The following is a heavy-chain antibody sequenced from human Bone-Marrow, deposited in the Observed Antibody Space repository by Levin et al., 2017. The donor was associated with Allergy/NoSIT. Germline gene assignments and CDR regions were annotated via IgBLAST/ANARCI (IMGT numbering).Heavy chain of an antibody. CDR3: TKGRRKYYYDSSCYPDY. D-gene: IGHD3-22*01. V-gene: IGHV3-9*01. CDR2: ISGNSGSL. Sequence: GGSLRLSCAASGFTFDDYAMHWVRQVPGKGLEWVSGISGNSGSLGYADSVQGRFTISRDNTKQSLYLQMDSLTAEDTALYYCTKGRRKYYYDSSCYPDYWGQGTVVTVSS. J-gene: IGHJ4*02. CDR1: GFTFDDYA.